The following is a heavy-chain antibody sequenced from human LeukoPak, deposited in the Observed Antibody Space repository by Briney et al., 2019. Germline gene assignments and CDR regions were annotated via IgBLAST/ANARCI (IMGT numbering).Heavy chain of an antibody. CDR1: GFTFGDYA. CDR3: TSPSYCGGDCNGGLDY. Sequence: PGGSLRLSCTASGFTFGDYAMSWVRQAPGKGLEWVGFIRSKAYGGTTEYAASVKGRFTISRDDSKSIAYLQMNSLKTEDTAVYYCTSPSYCGGDCNGGLDYWGQGTLVTVSS. J-gene: IGHJ4*02. CDR2: IRSKAYGGTT. V-gene: IGHV3-49*04. D-gene: IGHD2-21*02.